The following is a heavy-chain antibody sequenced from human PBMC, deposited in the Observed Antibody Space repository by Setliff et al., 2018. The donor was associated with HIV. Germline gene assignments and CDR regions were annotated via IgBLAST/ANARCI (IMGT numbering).Heavy chain of an antibody. Sequence: SETLSLTCTVSGDSLSSGSYYWSWIRQPAGKGLEWIGHIYTSGSTNYNPSLKSRVTISVDTSKNQFSLKLSSVTAADTAVYYCATEGRRDGYNPGFDYWGQGTLVTVS. D-gene: IGHD5-12*01. V-gene: IGHV4-61*09. CDR1: GDSLSSGSYY. CDR3: ATEGRRDGYNPGFDY. CDR2: IYTSGST. J-gene: IGHJ4*02.